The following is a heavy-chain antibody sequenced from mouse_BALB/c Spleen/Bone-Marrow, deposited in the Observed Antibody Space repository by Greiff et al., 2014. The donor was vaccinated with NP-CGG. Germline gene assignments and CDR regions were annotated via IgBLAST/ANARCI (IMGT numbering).Heavy chain of an antibody. J-gene: IGHJ1*01. Sequence: EVKLVESGGGLVQPGGSLRLSRATSGFTFTDYYMSWVRQPPGKALEWLGFIRNKANGYTTEYSASVKGRFTISRDNSQSILYLQMNTLRAEDSATYYCARDKNYGSYWYFDVWGAGTTVTVSS. CDR2: IRNKANGYTT. D-gene: IGHD2-1*01. CDR1: GFTFTDYY. CDR3: ARDKNYGSYWYFDV. V-gene: IGHV7-3*02.